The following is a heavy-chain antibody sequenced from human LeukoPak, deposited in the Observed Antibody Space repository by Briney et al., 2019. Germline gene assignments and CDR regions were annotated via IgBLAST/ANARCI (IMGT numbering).Heavy chain of an antibody. D-gene: IGHD3-22*01. V-gene: IGHV1-46*01. Sequence: ASVKVSRKASGYTFTTYYMHWVRQAPGQGLEWMGVINPIGGSTNYAQNFQGRVTVTRDSSTNTVYMELSSLRSEDTAVYYCAIISYDAIHWSQGTLVTVSS. CDR3: AIISYDAIH. CDR2: INPIGGST. CDR1: GYTFTTYY. J-gene: IGHJ4*02.